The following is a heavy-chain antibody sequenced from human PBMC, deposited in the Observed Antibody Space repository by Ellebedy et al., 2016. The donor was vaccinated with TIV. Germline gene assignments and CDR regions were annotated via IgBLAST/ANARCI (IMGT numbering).Heavy chain of an antibody. CDR2: ISYDGSNK. CDR1: GFTFSSYA. D-gene: IGHD3-22*01. V-gene: IGHV3-30-3*01. CDR3: AKDLEIVVVITLDY. Sequence: GGSLRLXCAASGFTFSSYAMHWVRQAPGKGLEWVAVISYDGSNKYYADSVKGRFTISRDNSKNTLYLQMNSLRAEDTAVYYCAKDLEIVVVITLDYWGQGTLVTVSS. J-gene: IGHJ4*02.